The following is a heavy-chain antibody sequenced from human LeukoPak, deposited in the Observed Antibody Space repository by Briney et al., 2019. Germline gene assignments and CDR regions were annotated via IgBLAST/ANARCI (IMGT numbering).Heavy chain of an antibody. Sequence: GGSRTLSCAASGFTFSSYAMSWVRQAPGKGLEWVALISYDGGNKFYADPVRDRFTISRDNSKNTLFLQMNSLRIEDTAVYYCAKVFEVRGARRPKDYWGQGTLV. J-gene: IGHJ4*02. CDR1: GFTFSSYA. D-gene: IGHD3-10*01. V-gene: IGHV3-30*18. CDR2: ISYDGGNK. CDR3: AKVFEVRGARRPKDY.